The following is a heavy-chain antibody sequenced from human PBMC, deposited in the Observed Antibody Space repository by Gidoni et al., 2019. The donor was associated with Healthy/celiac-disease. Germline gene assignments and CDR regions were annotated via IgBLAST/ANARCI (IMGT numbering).Heavy chain of an antibody. V-gene: IGHV3-7*01. J-gene: IGHJ3*02. CDR2: IKQDGSEK. CDR3: AREPGSFDI. Sequence: EVQLVESGGGLVQPGGSLRPSCAAPGFTFSRFWMSWVRQAPGKGLEWVANIKQDGSEKYYVDSVKGRFTISRDNAQNSLYLQMNSLRAGDTAVYYCAREPGSFDIWGHGTMVTVSS. CDR1: GFTFSRFW.